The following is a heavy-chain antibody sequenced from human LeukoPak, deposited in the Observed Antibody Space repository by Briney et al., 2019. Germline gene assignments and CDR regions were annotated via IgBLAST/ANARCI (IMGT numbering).Heavy chain of an antibody. Sequence: GGSLRLSCAASGLTFSSYGIHWVRQAPGKGLEWLAIISSDGSQSYFADSVKGRFTISRDNSKNTLYLQMNSLRAEDTAVYYCAKDPMGGRYCSSTSCHSWFDYWGQGTLVTVSS. CDR1: GLTFSSYG. CDR2: ISSDGSQS. V-gene: IGHV3-30*18. CDR3: AKDPMGGRYCSSTSCHSWFDY. J-gene: IGHJ4*02. D-gene: IGHD2-2*01.